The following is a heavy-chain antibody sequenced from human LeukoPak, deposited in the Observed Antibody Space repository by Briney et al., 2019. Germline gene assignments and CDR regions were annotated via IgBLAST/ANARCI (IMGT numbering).Heavy chain of an antibody. CDR2: IYYSGST. CDR3: ARFLIVVVPAAMGYFDY. J-gene: IGHJ4*02. CDR1: GGSISSSSYY. D-gene: IGHD2-2*01. Sequence: PSETLSLTCTVSGGSISSSSYYWGWIRQPPGKGLEWIGSIYYSGSTYYNPPLKSRVTISVDTSKNQFSLRLNSVTAADTAVYYCARFLIVVVPAAMGYFDYWGQGTLVTVSS. V-gene: IGHV4-39*01.